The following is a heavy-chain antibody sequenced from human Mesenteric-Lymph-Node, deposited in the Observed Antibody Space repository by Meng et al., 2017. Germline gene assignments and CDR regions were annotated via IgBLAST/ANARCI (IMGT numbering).Heavy chain of an antibody. CDR3: ASGKNTWYSSSSFNY. J-gene: IGHJ4*02. D-gene: IGHD6-6*01. CDR1: GFTFSSYW. CDR2: ISGSGGST. Sequence: GGSLRLSCAASGFTFSSYWMSWVRQAPGKGLEWVSAISGSGGSTYYADSVKGRFTISRDNSNNTLYLQVNSLRAEDTAVYYCASGKNTWYSSSSFNYWGQGTLVTVSS. V-gene: IGHV3-23*01.